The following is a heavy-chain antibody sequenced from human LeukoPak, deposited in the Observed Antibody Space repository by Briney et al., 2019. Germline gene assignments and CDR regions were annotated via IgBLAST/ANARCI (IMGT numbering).Heavy chain of an antibody. Sequence: AGGSLRLSCAASGFTFNTYGMSWVRQAPGKGLEWVSGISGSGGATYYADSVKGRFTISRDDPHNTLYLQMNSLRAEDTAVYFCARDLGRYCSGGSCHYYSYYMDVWGKGTTVTVSS. J-gene: IGHJ6*03. CDR1: GFTFNTYG. CDR3: ARDLGRYCSGGSCHYYSYYMDV. D-gene: IGHD2-15*01. V-gene: IGHV3-23*01. CDR2: ISGSGGAT.